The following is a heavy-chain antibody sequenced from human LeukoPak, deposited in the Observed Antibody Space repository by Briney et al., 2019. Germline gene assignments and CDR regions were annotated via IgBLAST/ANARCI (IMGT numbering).Heavy chain of an antibody. Sequence: PSETLSLTCTVSGASISSGGYYWGWLRQHPGKGLEWIGYIYYSGSTYYNPSLKSRVTISVDTSKNQFSLKLRSVTAADTAVYDCARASPQPDSSGYYYPFDYWGQGTLVTVSS. CDR3: ARASPQPDSSGYYYPFDY. V-gene: IGHV4-31*03. D-gene: IGHD3-22*01. CDR2: IYYSGST. CDR1: GASISSGGYY. J-gene: IGHJ4*02.